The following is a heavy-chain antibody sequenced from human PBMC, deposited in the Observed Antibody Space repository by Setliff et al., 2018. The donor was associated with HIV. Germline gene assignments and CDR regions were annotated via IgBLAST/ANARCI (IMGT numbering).Heavy chain of an antibody. V-gene: IGHV3-72*01. Sequence: PGGSLRLSCVASGFSIGDHYMDWVRQAPGKGLEWVGRTKNQANGLTTEYAASVQGRFTISRDESKNSLYLQRDSLRVEDTTVYYCTRKLAPGHGMDVWGQGTTVTVSS. CDR1: GFSIGDHY. D-gene: IGHD3-3*02. CDR2: TKNQANGLTT. J-gene: IGHJ6*02. CDR3: TRKLAPGHGMDV.